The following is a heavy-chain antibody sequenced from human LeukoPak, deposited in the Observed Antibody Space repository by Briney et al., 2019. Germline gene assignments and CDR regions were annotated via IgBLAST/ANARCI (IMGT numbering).Heavy chain of an antibody. J-gene: IGHJ3*01. CDR1: GFTFNNYW. D-gene: IGHD1-26*01. CDR2: IKDDGSES. CDR3: ARDKPSGSSYGSSFHF. V-gene: IGHV3-7*01. Sequence: PGGSLRLSCAASGFTFNNYWMTWVRQGLGRGLEWVASIKDDGSESYYVDSVKGRFTISRDNAKNSLYLQMNSLRVEDTALYYCARDKPSGSSYGSSFHFWGQGTMVTVSS.